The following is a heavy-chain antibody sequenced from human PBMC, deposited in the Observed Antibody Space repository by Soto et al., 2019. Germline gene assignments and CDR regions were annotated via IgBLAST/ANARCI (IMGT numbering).Heavy chain of an antibody. CDR3: ARGQVVAAQH. CDR1: GGSISSGGYS. D-gene: IGHD2-15*01. Sequence: QLQLQESGSGLVKPSQTLSLTCAVSGGSISSGGYSWSWIRQPPGKGLEWIGYIYHSGSTYYHPSLKSRVTISVDRSKTQFALKLSSVPAADTAVYYCARGQVVAAQHWGQGTLVTVSS. V-gene: IGHV4-30-2*01. CDR2: IYHSGST. J-gene: IGHJ4*02.